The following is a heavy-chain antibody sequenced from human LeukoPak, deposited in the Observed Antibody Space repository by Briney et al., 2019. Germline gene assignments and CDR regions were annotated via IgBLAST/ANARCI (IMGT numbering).Heavy chain of an antibody. D-gene: IGHD3-22*01. V-gene: IGHV4-34*01. J-gene: IGHJ4*02. CDR3: AKNGLGFDYYDSSGYYPAVDY. CDR2: INHSGST. Sequence: SETLSLTCAVYGGSLSGYYWSWIRQPPGKGLEWIGEINHSGSTNYNPSLKSRVTISVDTSKNQFSLKLSSVTAADTAVYYCAKNGLGFDYYDSSGYYPAVDYWGQGTLVTVSS. CDR1: GGSLSGYY.